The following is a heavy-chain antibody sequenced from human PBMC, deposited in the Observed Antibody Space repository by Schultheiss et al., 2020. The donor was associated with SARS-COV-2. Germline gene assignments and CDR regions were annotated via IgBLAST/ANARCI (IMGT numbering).Heavy chain of an antibody. CDR3: ARGYGYGPQGVFVLWY. CDR1: GFTFSSYG. CDR2: MSCDGGRK. J-gene: IGHJ4*02. Sequence: GGSLRLSCAASGFTFSSYGMHWVRQAPGKGLEWVAVMSCDGGRKFYTDSVKGRFTISRDNAKNSLYLQMNSLRAEDTAVYYCARGYGYGPQGVFVLWYWGQGTLVTVSS. V-gene: IGHV3-30*03. D-gene: IGHD5-18*01.